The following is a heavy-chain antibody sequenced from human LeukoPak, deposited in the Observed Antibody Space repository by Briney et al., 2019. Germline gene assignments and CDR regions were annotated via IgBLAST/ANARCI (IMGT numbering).Heavy chain of an antibody. CDR2: ISVNGGTT. CDR1: GFTFSSYA. J-gene: IGHJ1*01. Sequence: GGSLRLSCAASGFTFSSYAMTWVRQAPGKGLEWVSSISVNGGTTYYADSVKGRFTISRDNSKNTLYLQMNSLRAEDTAVYYCAKARGTYYYDSSGYYYAEYFQHWGQGTLVTVSS. D-gene: IGHD3-22*01. CDR3: AKARGTYYYDSSGYYYAEYFQH. V-gene: IGHV3-23*01.